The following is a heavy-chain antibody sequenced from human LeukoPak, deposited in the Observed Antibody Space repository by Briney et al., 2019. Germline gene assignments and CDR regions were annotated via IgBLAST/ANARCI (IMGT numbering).Heavy chain of an antibody. Sequence: GASVKVSCKASGYTFTSYDINWVRQATGQGLEWMGWMNPNSGNTGYAQKFQGRVPITRDTSISTDYMELSSLSSEDTAVYYCARSGDFWSGYRGYAFDIWGQGTMVTVSS. D-gene: IGHD3-3*01. J-gene: IGHJ3*02. V-gene: IGHV1-8*03. CDR3: ARSGDFWSGYRGYAFDI. CDR2: MNPNSGNT. CDR1: GYTFTSYD.